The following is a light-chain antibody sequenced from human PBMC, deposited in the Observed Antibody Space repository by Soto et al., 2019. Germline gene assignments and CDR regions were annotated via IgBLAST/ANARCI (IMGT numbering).Light chain of an antibody. CDR2: QAS. V-gene: IGKV1-5*03. Sequence: DIQMTQSPSTLSASVGDRVTISCRATQSISSWLAWYQQKPGKAPKLLIYQASSLESGVPSRFSGRGSGTEFALTISSLQPDDFAPYYCQQYNSYSDTFGQGTKLEIK. J-gene: IGKJ2*01. CDR3: QQYNSYSDT. CDR1: QSISSW.